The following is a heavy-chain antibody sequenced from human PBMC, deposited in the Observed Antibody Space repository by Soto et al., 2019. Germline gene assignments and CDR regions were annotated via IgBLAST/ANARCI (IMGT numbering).Heavy chain of an antibody. CDR2: MKANSGNT. CDR3: ARYLIAAAGRFDY. J-gene: IGHJ4*02. D-gene: IGHD6-13*01. V-gene: IGHV1-8*01. Sequence: QVQLVQSGAEVKKPGASVKVSCKASGYTFTSYDINWVRPATGQGLEWMGWMKANSGNTGYAQKFQGTDTKTTNTPKTTAYMKLSSLRSEDTAGYYCARYLIAAAGRFDYWGQGTLVTVSS. CDR1: GYTFTSYD.